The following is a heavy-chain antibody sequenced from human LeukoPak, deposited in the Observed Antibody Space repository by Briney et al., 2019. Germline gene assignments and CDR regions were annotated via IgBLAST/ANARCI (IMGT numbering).Heavy chain of an antibody. CDR1: GYSISSGYY. Sequence: SETLSLTCAVSGYSISSGYYWGWIRQPPGKGLEWIGSIYHSGSTYYNPSLKSRVTISVDTSKNQFSLKLSSVTAADTAVYYCARDLRTYYYDSSGYYTYYYYYYMDVWGKGTTVTVSS. V-gene: IGHV4-38-2*02. CDR2: IYHSGST. D-gene: IGHD3-22*01. J-gene: IGHJ6*03. CDR3: ARDLRTYYYDSSGYYTYYYYYYMDV.